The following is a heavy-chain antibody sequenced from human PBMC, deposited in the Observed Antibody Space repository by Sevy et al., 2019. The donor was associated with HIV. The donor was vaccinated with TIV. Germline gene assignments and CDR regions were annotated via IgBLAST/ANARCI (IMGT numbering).Heavy chain of an antibody. CDR3: AKRADATYYYDSSGYFGY. D-gene: IGHD3-22*01. Sequence: GGSLRLSCAASGFTFSSYAMSWVRQAPGKGLEWVSAISGSGGSTYYADSVKGRFTISRDNSKNTLYLQMNSLITEDTAVYYCAKRADATYYYDSSGYFGYWGQGTLVTVSS. V-gene: IGHV3-23*01. J-gene: IGHJ4*02. CDR2: ISGSGGST. CDR1: GFTFSSYA.